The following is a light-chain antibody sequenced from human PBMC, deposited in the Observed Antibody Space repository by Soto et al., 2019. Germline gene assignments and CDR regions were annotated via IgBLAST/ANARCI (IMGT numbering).Light chain of an antibody. CDR3: HQRQYRPPIT. CDR1: ESVDFH. J-gene: IGKJ1*01. CDR2: DAS. Sequence: VLTHSPATLSLCPWKIATLSCRASESVDFHLAWYQQKPGQAPRLLIYDASVRATGTPARFIGSGSGTAFTLTIISREPEDFAVYYCHQRQYRPPITFGQGTKVDIK. V-gene: IGKV3-11*01.